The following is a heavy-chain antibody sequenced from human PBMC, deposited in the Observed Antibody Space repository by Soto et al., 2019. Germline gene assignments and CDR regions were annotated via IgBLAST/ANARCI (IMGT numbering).Heavy chain of an antibody. CDR2: ISVYNGNT. CDR3: ARSGSSWNLREFDH. V-gene: IGHV1-18*01. Sequence: AASVTVSCKASGYTFTTYGVTWVRQAPGQGLEWMGWISVYNGNTNYAQKFRGRVTMTTDTSTSTAYLELRSLRSDDTAVYYCARSGSSWNLREFDHWGQGTLVTVSS. J-gene: IGHJ4*02. D-gene: IGHD6-13*01. CDR1: GYTFTTYG.